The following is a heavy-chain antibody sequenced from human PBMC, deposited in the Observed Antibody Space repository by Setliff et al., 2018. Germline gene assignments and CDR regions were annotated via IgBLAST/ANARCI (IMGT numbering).Heavy chain of an antibody. V-gene: IGHV3-15*07. J-gene: IGHJ3*01. CDR1: GFTFSCAW. D-gene: IGHD2-2*02. CDR3: TTDRAACSGSSCYNGFDV. Sequence: GGSLRLSCAASGFTFSCAWMHWVRQAPGKGLEWVGRSKSKTAGGAIDYAAPVKGRFTISRDDSKNTLYLQMSSLKTEDTAMYYCTTDRAACSGSSCYNGFDVWGQGTMVTV. CDR2: SKSKTAGGAI.